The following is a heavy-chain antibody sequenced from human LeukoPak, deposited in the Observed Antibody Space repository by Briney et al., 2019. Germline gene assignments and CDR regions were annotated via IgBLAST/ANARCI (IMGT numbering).Heavy chain of an antibody. CDR3: ARHREWLPSPLDY. CDR2: IFYSGNT. CDR1: GGSINSNSHY. V-gene: IGHV4-39*01. D-gene: IGHD5-18*01. Sequence: SETLSLTCTVSGGSINSNSHYWGWIRQPPGKGLEWIGTIFYSGNTYYNPSLKSRVPISVDTSKNQFSLKLSSVTAADTAVYYCARHREWLPSPLDYRGQGTLVTVSS. J-gene: IGHJ4*02.